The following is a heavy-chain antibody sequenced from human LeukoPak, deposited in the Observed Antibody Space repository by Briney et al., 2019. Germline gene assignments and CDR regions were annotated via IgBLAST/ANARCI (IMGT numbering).Heavy chain of an antibody. CDR2: IYYSGST. CDR3: ARHPPYSGTNGGAFDI. V-gene: IGHV4-59*08. CDR1: GGSISSYY. J-gene: IGHJ3*02. D-gene: IGHD1-26*01. Sequence: SETLSLTCTVSGGSISSYYWSWIRQPPGKGLEWIGYIYYSGSTNYNPSLKSRVTISVDTSKNQFSLKLSSVTAADTAVYYCARHPPYSGTNGGAFDIWGQGTMVTVSS.